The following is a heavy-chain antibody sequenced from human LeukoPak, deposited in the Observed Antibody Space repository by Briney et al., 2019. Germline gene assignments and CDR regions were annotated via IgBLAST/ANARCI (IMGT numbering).Heavy chain of an antibody. J-gene: IGHJ6*02. CDR3: ARDWTSGYNYGPTSYYYYGMDV. CDR2: ISYDGSNK. CDR1: GFTFSSYG. Sequence: GGSLRLSCAASGFTFSSYGMHWVRQAPGKGLEWVAVISYDGSNKYYADSVKSRFTVSRDNSKNTLYLQMTSLRAADTAVYYCARDWTSGYNYGPTSYYYYGMDVWGQGTTVTVSS. D-gene: IGHD5-18*01. V-gene: IGHV3-30*03.